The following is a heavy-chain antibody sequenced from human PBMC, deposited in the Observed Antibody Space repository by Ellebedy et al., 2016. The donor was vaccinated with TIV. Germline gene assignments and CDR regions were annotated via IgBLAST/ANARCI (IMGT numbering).Heavy chain of an antibody. CDR3: ARDAAGNGGKLDY. J-gene: IGHJ4*02. V-gene: IGHV3-53*01. D-gene: IGHD4-23*01. CDR1: GFTVSSNY. Sequence: PGGSLRLSCAASGFTVSSNYMNWVRQAPGKGLEWVSVIYSGGDGGDTYSADSVKGRFTISRDNSKNTLYLQMNSLRAEDTAVYYCARDAAGNGGKLDYWGQGALVTVSS. CDR2: IYSGGDGGDT.